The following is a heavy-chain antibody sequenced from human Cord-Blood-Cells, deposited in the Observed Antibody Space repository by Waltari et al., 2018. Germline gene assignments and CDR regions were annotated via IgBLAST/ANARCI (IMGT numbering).Heavy chain of an antibody. J-gene: IGHJ4*02. D-gene: IGHD3-3*01. Sequence: QLQLQESGPGLVKPSETLSLTCTVSGGPINSSSYYWGWIRQPPGKGLEWIGSIYYSGSTYYNPSLKSRVTISVDTSKNQFSLKLSSVTAADTAVYYCARHPRILEWLYYFDYWGQGTLVTVSS. CDR2: IYYSGST. CDR1: GGPINSSSYY. V-gene: IGHV4-39*01. CDR3: ARHPRILEWLYYFDY.